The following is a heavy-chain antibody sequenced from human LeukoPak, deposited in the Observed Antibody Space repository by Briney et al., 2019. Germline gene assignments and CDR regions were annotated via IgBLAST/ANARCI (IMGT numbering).Heavy chain of an antibody. CDR2: FSSSGDNT. J-gene: IGHJ4*02. Sequence: GGSLRLSCAASGFTFSTYALSWVRQAPGKGLEWVSAFSSSGDNTYYGDSVKGRFTISRDNSKSTLYLQMNSLRAEDTAIYYCARHFSGWSRGYFDYWGQGTLVTVSS. D-gene: IGHD6-19*01. CDR3: ARHFSGWSRGYFDY. V-gene: IGHV3-23*01. CDR1: GFTFSTYA.